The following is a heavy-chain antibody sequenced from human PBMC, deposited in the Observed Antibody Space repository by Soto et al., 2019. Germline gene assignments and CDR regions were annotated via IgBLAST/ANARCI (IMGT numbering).Heavy chain of an antibody. CDR3: ASAGGLGAVAADY. CDR2: IYHSGST. J-gene: IGHJ4*02. CDR1: GGSISSGGYS. D-gene: IGHD6-19*01. Sequence: QLQLQESGSGLVKPSQTLSLTCAVSGGSISSGGYSWSWIRQPPGKGLEWIGYIYHSGSTYYNPSRKSRGTISVDRSKNQFSLKLSSVTAADTAVYYCASAGGLGAVAADYWGQGTLVTVSS. V-gene: IGHV4-30-2*01.